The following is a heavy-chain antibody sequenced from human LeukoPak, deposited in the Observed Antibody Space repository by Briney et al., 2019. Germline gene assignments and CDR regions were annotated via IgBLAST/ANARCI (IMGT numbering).Heavy chain of an antibody. CDR2: IHYTGST. CDR3: ARVTGYTIEDYFVY. D-gene: IGHD3-9*01. V-gene: IGHV4-59*01. CDR1: GGSINSYY. J-gene: IGHJ4*02. Sequence: SETLSLTCTVSGGSINSYYWSWIRQPPGKGLECIGYIHYTGSTNYNPSLKSRATISVDTSKNQCSLKLRSVTAADTAVYYCARVTGYTIEDYFVYWGQGTLVTVSS.